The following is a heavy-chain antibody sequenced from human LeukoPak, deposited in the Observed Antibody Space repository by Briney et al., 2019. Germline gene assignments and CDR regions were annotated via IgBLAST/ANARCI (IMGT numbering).Heavy chain of an antibody. V-gene: IGHV1-2*02. CDR2: INPNSGST. Sequence: ASVKVSCKASGYTFTGYYMHWVRQAPGQGLEWMGWINPNSGSTNYAQKFQGRVTMTRDTSISTAYMELSRLRSDDTAVYYCAREVSYGAGFDYWGQGTLVTVSS. CDR1: GYTFTGYY. CDR3: AREVSYGAGFDY. J-gene: IGHJ4*02. D-gene: IGHD3-10*01.